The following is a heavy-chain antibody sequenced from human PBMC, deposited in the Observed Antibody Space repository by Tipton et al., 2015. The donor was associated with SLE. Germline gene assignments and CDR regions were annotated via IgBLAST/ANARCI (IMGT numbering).Heavy chain of an antibody. D-gene: IGHD4-17*01. CDR3: ARVTYGEGAFDI. CDR2: INAGNGNT. CDR1: GYTFTSYA. V-gene: IGHV1-3*01. Sequence: QVQLVQSGAEVKKPGASVKVSCKASGYTFTSYAMHWVRQAPGQRLEWIGWINAGNGNTKYSQKFQGRVTITRDTSASTAYMELSGLISKDTAVYYCARVTYGEGAFDIWGQGTMVTVSS. J-gene: IGHJ3*02.